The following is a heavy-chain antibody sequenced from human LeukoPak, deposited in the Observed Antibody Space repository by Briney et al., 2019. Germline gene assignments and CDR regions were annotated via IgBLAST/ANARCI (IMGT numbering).Heavy chain of an antibody. CDR3: AGAEGTRPSSD. CDR1: GGTFSIYA. CDR2: IIPILGIA. V-gene: IGHV1-69*04. J-gene: IGHJ4*02. D-gene: IGHD1-1*01. Sequence: SVKLSFKASGGTFSIYAISWVRQAPGQGLEWMGRIIPILGIANYAQKFQGRVTITADKSTSTAYMELSSLRSEDTAVYYCAGAEGTRPSSDWGQGTLVTVSS.